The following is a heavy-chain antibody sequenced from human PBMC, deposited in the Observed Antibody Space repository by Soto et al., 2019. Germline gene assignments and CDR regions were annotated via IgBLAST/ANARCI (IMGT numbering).Heavy chain of an antibody. CDR3: ARMRHIAAAGTPLDAFDI. J-gene: IGHJ3*02. D-gene: IGHD6-13*01. CDR1: GFSLSTSGMC. CDR2: IDWDDDK. V-gene: IGHV2-70*01. Sequence: SGPTLVNPTQTLTLTCTFSGFSLSTSGMCVSWIRQPPGKALEWLALIDWDDDKYYSTSLKTRLTISKDTSKNQVVLTMTNMDPVDTATYYCARMRHIAAAGTPLDAFDIWGQGTMATVS.